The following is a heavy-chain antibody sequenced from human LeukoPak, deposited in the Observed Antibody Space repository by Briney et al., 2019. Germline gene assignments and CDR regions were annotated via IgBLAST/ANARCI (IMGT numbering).Heavy chain of an antibody. CDR2: IKQDGSEK. V-gene: IGHV3-7*01. CDR1: GFTFSSYW. CDR3: AKDYYGSGSYYNVDYFDY. Sequence: GGSLRLSCAASGFTFSSYWMSWVRQAPGKGLEWVANIKQDGSEKYYVDSVKGRFTISRDNAKNSLYLQMNSLRAEDTAVYYCAKDYYGSGSYYNVDYFDYWGQGTLVTVSS. D-gene: IGHD3-10*01. J-gene: IGHJ4*02.